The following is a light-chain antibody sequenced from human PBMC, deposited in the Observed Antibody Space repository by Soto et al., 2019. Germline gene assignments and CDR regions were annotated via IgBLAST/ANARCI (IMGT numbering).Light chain of an antibody. CDR1: QSISSG. J-gene: IGKJ1*01. V-gene: IGKV1-5*03. CDR3: QQYNSYSWA. CDR2: KAS. Sequence: DIQMTQSPSTLSASVGDRVTITCRASQSISSGLAWYQQKPGKAPKLLIYKASSLESGVPSRFSGSGSGTEFTLTISSLQPDDFATYYCQQYNSYSWAVGQGTKVEIK.